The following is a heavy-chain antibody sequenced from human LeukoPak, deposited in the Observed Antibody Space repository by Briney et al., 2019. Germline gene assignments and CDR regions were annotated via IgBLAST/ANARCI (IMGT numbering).Heavy chain of an antibody. CDR1: GGSISSGGYY. V-gene: IGHV4-30-2*01. Sequence: SETLSLTCTVSGGSISSGGYYWSWIRQPPGKGLEWIGYIYHSGSTYYNPSLKSRVTISVDRSKNQFSLKLSSVTAADTAVYYCARRGRYFVPYWYFDLWGRGTLVTVSS. J-gene: IGHJ2*01. CDR2: IYHSGST. CDR3: ARRGRYFVPYWYFDL. D-gene: IGHD3-9*01.